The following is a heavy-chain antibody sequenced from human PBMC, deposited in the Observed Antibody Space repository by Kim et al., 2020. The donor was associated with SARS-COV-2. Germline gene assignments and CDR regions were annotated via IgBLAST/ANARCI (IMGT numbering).Heavy chain of an antibody. CDR3: ARLIADFDY. D-gene: IGHD6-13*01. CDR2: ISSSGSTI. J-gene: IGHJ4*02. CDR1: GFTFSSYE. Sequence: GGSLRLSCAASGFTFSSYEMNWVRQAPGKGLEWVSYISSSGSTIYYADSVKGRFTISRDNAKNSLYLQMNSLRAEDTAVYYCARLIADFDYWGQGTLVTVSS. V-gene: IGHV3-48*03.